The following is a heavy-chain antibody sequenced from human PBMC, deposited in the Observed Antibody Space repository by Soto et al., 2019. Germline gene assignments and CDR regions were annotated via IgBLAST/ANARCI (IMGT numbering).Heavy chain of an antibody. CDR1: GGTFSSYA. D-gene: IGHD3-22*01. CDR2: IIPRFGTA. CDR3: AKVKYDSSGYYRNFDY. J-gene: IGHJ4*02. Sequence: QVQLVQSGADVEKPGSSVKVSCKASGGTFSSYAISWVRQAPGQGLEWVGGIIPRFGTANYAQKFQGRVTITADEFTSTAYMELSSLRSEDTAMYYCAKVKYDSSGYYRNFDYWGQGTLVTVSS. V-gene: IGHV1-69*01.